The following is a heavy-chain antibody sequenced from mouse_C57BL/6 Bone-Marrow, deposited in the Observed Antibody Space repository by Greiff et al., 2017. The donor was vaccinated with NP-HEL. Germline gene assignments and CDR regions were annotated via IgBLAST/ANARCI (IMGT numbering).Heavy chain of an antibody. D-gene: IGHD1-1*01. CDR1: GYSITSGYY. Sequence: EVQLQESGPGLVKPSPSLSLSCSVSGYSITSGYYWNWIRQLPGNQLEWMGYISYDGSTNYNPSLKNRISITRDTSKNQCFLKLNSVTTEDTATDYCARGYYGSGYWGQGTTLTVAS. CDR2: ISYDGST. CDR3: ARGYYGSGY. J-gene: IGHJ2*01. V-gene: IGHV3-6*01.